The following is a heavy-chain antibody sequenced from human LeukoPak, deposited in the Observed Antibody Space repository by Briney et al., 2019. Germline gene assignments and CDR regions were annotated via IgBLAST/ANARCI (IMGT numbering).Heavy chain of an antibody. J-gene: IGHJ6*02. D-gene: IGHD6-19*01. V-gene: IGHV3-13*01. CDR1: GFTFSSYD. CDR2: IGTAGDT. CDR3: ARMGFIAVAGTFYYYGMDV. Sequence: GGSLRLSCAASGFTFSSYDMHWVRQATGKGLEWVSAIGTAGDTYYPGSVKGRFTISRENAKNSLYLQMNSLRAGDTAVYYCARMGFIAVAGTFYYYGMDVWGQGTTVTASS.